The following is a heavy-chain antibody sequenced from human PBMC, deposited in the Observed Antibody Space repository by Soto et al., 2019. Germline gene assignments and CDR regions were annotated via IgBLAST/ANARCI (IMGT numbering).Heavy chain of an antibody. CDR1: GGSISSSRYS. V-gene: IGHV4-39*01. J-gene: IGHJ2*01. CDR2: IYYSGST. D-gene: IGHD3-10*01. CDR3: VGGWVRGVTKKYWYFDL. Sequence: SGTLSPTLPVSGGSISSSRYSRGWIRQPPGKGREWVGSIYYSGSTYYNPSLKSRVTISVDTSKNQFSLKLSSVTAADKAVYYCVGGWVRGVTKKYWYFDLWGRGTLVTVSS.